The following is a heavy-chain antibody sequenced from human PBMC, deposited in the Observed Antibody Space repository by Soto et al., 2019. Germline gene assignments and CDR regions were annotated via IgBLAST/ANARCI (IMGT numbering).Heavy chain of an antibody. CDR3: AKPKYDYVWGSYRSGFDY. D-gene: IGHD3-16*02. J-gene: IGHJ4*02. CDR1: GFTFSSYA. Sequence: GGSLRLSCAASGFTFSSYAMSWVRQAPGKGLEWVSAISGSGGSTYYADSVKGRFTISRDNSKNTLYLQMNSLRAEDTAVYYGAKPKYDYVWGSYRSGFDYWGQGTLVTVAS. V-gene: IGHV3-23*01. CDR2: ISGSGGST.